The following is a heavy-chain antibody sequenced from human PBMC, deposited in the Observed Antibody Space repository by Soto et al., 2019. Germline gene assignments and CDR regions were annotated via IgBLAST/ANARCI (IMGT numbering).Heavy chain of an antibody. CDR3: AKSHTTSGWYVTTDY. V-gene: IGHV3-9*01. CDR2: ISWNSGSI. Sequence: SLRLSCAASGFTFGDYAMQWVRQAPGKGLEWVSAISWNSGSIDYADSVKGRFTISRDNAKNSLYLQMNSLRAEDTALYYCAKSHTTSGWYVTTDYWGQGTQVTVS. J-gene: IGHJ4*02. D-gene: IGHD6-19*01. CDR1: GFTFGDYA.